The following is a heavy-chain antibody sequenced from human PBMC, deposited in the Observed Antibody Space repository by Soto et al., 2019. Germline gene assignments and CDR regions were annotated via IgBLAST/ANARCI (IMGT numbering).Heavy chain of an antibody. Sequence: QVQLMGSGGGVVQPGRSLRLSCAASGFTFSSYGMHWVRQAPGKGLEWVAVISYDGSNKYYADSVKGRVTISRDNSKNTLYLQMNSLRAEDTAVYYCAKDGQGWNYYCYSYGMDVWGQGTTVTVSS. D-gene: IGHD1-7*01. CDR3: AKDGQGWNYYCYSYGMDV. V-gene: IGHV3-30*18. J-gene: IGHJ6*02. CDR1: GFTFSSYG. CDR2: ISYDGSNK.